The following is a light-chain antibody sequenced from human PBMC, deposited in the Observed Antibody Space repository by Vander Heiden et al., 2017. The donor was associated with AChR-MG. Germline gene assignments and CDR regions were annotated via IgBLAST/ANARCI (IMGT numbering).Light chain of an antibody. CDR1: KLGDKY. CDR2: QDS. V-gene: IGLV3-1*01. J-gene: IGLJ1*01. CDR3: QAWDSSTPYV. Sequence: SYEPTQPPPVSVSPGQTASITCSGDKLGDKYGCWYQQKPGQSPVLVIYQDSKRPSGIPERFSGSNSGNTATLTISGTQAMDEADYYCQAWDSSTPYVFGTGTKVTVL.